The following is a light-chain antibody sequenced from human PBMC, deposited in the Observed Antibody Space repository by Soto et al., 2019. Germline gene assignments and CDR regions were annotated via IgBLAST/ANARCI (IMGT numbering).Light chain of an antibody. V-gene: IGLV2-14*03. CDR2: DVS. Sequence: QSALTQPASVSGSPGQSIAISCTGVRTDVADGYDYVSWYQQHPGQAPQLIIFDVSNRPSGVSDRFSGSKSGNTASLTNSGLQAEDEAECYCTSYTSRTPFYVLGTGTKLTVL. CDR1: RTDVADGYDY. CDR3: TSYTSRTPFYV. J-gene: IGLJ1*01.